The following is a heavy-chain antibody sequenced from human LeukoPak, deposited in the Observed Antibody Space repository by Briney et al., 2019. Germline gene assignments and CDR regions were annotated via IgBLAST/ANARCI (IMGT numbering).Heavy chain of an antibody. CDR1: GFSFATYG. CDR3: AKDSFTVVRGVGSDDGFAV. D-gene: IGHD3-10*01. CDR2: VGDSADTT. J-gene: IGHJ3*01. V-gene: IGHV3-23*01. Sequence: GGSLRLSCAASGFSFATYGMSWVRQAPGKGLEWVSVVGDSADTTHYADSVKGRFFISRDNSKNTVHLQMNSLRAEDTAVYYCAKDSFTVVRGVGSDDGFAVWGQGTMVTVPS.